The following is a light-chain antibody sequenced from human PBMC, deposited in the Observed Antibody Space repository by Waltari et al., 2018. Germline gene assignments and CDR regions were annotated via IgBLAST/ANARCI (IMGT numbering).Light chain of an antibody. CDR3: QSFDSSLSASV. CDR1: SSKFGAGYD. V-gene: IGLV1-40*01. J-gene: IGLJ2*01. Sequence: QSVLTQPPSMSGAPGQKVTIRCTGGSSKFGAGYDVHWYQQFPGTSPKLPIFGTTNRPSGVPGRFSGSRSGTSASLAIAGLQSEDEAVYYCQSFDSSLSASVFGGGTKLTVL. CDR2: GTT.